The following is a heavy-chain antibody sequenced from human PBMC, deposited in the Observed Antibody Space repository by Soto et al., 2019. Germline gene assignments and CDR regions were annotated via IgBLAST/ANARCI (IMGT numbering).Heavy chain of an antibody. CDR3: ARLPGVRGVFDGFNV. CDR2: IYPGDSDT. CDR1: GYSFAGYW. D-gene: IGHD3-10*01. J-gene: IGHJ3*01. Sequence: EVQLVQSGAEVRKPGESLKISCKGSGYSFAGYWIGWVRQMPGKGLDWMGVIYPGDSDTRYSPSFDGQVTISADKSISTAYLQWSSLKASDTAMYFCARLPGVRGVFDGFNVWGQGTMVTVSS. V-gene: IGHV5-51*01.